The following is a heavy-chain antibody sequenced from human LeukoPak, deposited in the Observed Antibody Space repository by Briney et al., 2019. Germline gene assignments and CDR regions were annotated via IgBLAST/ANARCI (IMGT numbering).Heavy chain of an antibody. CDR3: AREGPSTTVTDDAFDI. V-gene: IGHV3-64*01. CDR1: GFTFSRYP. J-gene: IGHJ3*02. Sequence: GGSLRLSCAASGFTFSRYPMHWVRQAPGKGLEHASAITSNGGSTYYANSVKGRFTISRDNSKNTLYLQMGSLRAEDMAVYYCAREGPSTTVTDDAFDIWGQGTMVTVSS. CDR2: ITSNGGST. D-gene: IGHD4-17*01.